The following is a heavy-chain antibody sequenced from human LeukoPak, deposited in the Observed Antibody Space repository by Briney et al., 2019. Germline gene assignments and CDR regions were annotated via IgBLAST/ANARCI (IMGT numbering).Heavy chain of an antibody. CDR3: ARTIIEPRRSYSMDV. J-gene: IGHJ6*03. CDR2: MYYSGST. Sequence: SETLSLTCTVSGGSISSYYWSWIRQPPGKGLDWIGYMYYSGSTSYNPSLRSRVTMSVDTPKNQFSLKLTSVTAADTAIYYCARTIIEPRRSYSMDVWGKGTTVTVSS. CDR1: GGSISSYY. V-gene: IGHV4-59*01. D-gene: IGHD6-6*01.